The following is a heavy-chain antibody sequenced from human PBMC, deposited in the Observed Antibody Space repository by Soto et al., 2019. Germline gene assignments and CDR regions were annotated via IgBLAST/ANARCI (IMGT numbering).Heavy chain of an antibody. CDR2: IYTSGST. J-gene: IGHJ3*02. D-gene: IGHD5-12*01. CDR3: ASTFDIEATGPDAFDI. CDR1: GGSISSYY. Sequence: SETLSLTCTVSGGSISSYYWSWIRQPAGKGLEWIGRIYTSGSTNYNPSLKSRVTMSVDTSKNQFSLKLSSVTAADTAVYYCASTFDIEATGPDAFDIWGQGTMVPVS. V-gene: IGHV4-4*07.